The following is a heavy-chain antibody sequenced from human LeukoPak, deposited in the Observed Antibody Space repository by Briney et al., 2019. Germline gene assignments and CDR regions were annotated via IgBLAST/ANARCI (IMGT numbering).Heavy chain of an antibody. V-gene: IGHV3-9*01. CDR1: GFTFDDYA. CDR3: AKTKYTAFCGGDCYSFDY. D-gene: IGHD2-21*02. J-gene: IGHJ4*02. Sequence: GGSLRLSCAASGFTFDDYAMHWVRQAPGKGLEWVSGISWNSGSIGYADSVKGRFTISRDNAKNSLYLQMNSLRAEDTALYYCAKTKYTAFCGGDCYSFDYWGQGALVTVSS. CDR2: ISWNSGSI.